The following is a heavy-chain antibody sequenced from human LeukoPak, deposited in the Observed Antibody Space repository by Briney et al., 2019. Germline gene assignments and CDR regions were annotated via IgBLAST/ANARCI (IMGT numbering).Heavy chain of an antibody. CDR2: INPNGGGT. CDR3: ARIITSTWYNEFDC. V-gene: IGHV1-2*02. CDR1: GYTFTDHY. J-gene: IGHJ4*02. D-gene: IGHD1-14*01. Sequence: ASVKVSCKASGYTFTDHYLHWLRQAPGQGLEYLGWINPNGGGTNFPQKFQDRVTLTIDTSVNTGYMEITKLTSDDTAVYYCARIITSTWYNEFDCWGQGTLVAVSS.